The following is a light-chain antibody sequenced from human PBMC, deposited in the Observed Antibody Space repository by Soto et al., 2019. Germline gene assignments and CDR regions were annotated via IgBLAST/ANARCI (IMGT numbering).Light chain of an antibody. V-gene: IGLV2-14*01. CDR2: EVS. J-gene: IGLJ2*01. CDR1: SSDVGGYNY. CDR3: SSYTGSSTLVV. Sequence: QSALTQPASVSGSPGQSITISCTGTSSDVGGYNYVSWYQQYPGKVPKLMIYEVSKRPSGVSNRFSGSKSGNTASLTISGLQAEDEADYYCSSYTGSSTLVVFGGGTKLTVL.